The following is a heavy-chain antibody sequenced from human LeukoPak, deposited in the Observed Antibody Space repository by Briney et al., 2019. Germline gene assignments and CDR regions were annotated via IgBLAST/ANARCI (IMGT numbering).Heavy chain of an antibody. J-gene: IGHJ4*02. CDR2: IAWNGGST. CDR3: ATRPAAGSEWYFDH. V-gene: IGHV3-20*04. D-gene: IGHD6-13*01. CDR1: GFTLHDHG. Sequence: GGSLRLSCAASGFTLHDHGMSWVRQAPGKGLEWVSGIAWNGGSTGYVDSVKGRFTISRDDAKNSLYLQMNSLRVEDTALYYCATRPAAGSEWYFDHWGRGILVTVSS.